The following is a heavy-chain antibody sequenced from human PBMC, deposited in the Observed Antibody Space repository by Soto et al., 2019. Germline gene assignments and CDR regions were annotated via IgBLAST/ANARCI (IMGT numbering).Heavy chain of an antibody. V-gene: IGHV1-18*01. Sequence: ASVKVSCKASGYTFTSYGISWVRQAPGQGLEWMGWISAYNGNTNYAQKLQGRVTMTTDTSTSTAYMELRSLRFDDTAVYYCARGTLRFLEWLFGGAFDIWGQGTMVTVSS. J-gene: IGHJ3*02. D-gene: IGHD3-3*01. CDR1: GYTFTSYG. CDR3: ARGTLRFLEWLFGGAFDI. CDR2: ISAYNGNT.